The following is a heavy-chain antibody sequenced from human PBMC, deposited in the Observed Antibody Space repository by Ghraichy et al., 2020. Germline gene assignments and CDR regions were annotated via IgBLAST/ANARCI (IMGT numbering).Heavy chain of an antibody. CDR3: ARGRMSSTRTSLEY. CDR1: GGSISSLY. D-gene: IGHD6-13*01. V-gene: IGHV4-59*11. J-gene: IGHJ4*02. CDR2: IYYSGST. Sequence: ESLNISCTVSGGSISSLYWSWIRQPPGKGLEWIGYIYYSGSTSYNPSLKSRVAISIDTSKNQFSLNLSSVTAADTAVYYCARGRMSSTRTSLEYWGQGTLVTVSS.